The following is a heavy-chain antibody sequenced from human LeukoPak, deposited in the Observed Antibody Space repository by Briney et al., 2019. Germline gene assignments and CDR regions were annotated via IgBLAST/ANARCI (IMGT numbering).Heavy chain of an antibody. Sequence: SETLSLTCAVSTDSFSSHYWTWIRQPPGKGLEWIGYISYIGSTNYNPSLKSRVTISIDASKNQFSLKLTSVTAADTAVYYCARDLVTVTKGFDIWGQGTMVSVSS. J-gene: IGHJ3*02. D-gene: IGHD4-17*01. V-gene: IGHV4-59*11. CDR2: ISYIGST. CDR1: TDSFSSHY. CDR3: ARDLVTVTKGFDI.